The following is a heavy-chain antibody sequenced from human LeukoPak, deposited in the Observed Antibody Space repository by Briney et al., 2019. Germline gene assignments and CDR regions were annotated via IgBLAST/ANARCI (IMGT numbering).Heavy chain of an antibody. Sequence: PSETLSLTCAVSGYSISSSYYWGWIRQPPGKGLEWIGRNYYSGSTYYNPSLKSRVTISVDTSKNQFSLKLSSVTAADTAVYYCARHYVLRGYSYARWDWFDPWGQGTLVTVSS. J-gene: IGHJ5*02. CDR3: ARHYVLRGYSYARWDWFDP. D-gene: IGHD5-18*01. V-gene: IGHV4-38-2*01. CDR1: GYSISSSYY. CDR2: NYYSGST.